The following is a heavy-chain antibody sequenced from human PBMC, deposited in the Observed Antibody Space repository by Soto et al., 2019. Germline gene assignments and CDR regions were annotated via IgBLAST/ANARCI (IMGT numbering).Heavy chain of an antibody. CDR3: GRDRPGDEGDGFDI. V-gene: IGHV3-53*02. J-gene: IGHJ3*02. CDR1: GLTVSSNY. CDR2: LYSGGST. D-gene: IGHD3-10*01. Sequence: EVQLVETGGGLIQPGGSLRLSCAASGLTVSSNYMNWVRQAPGKGLEWVSVLYSGGSTHYAGSVKGRFIISRDNSKNTLYLQMNSLRVEDTAVYYGGRDRPGDEGDGFDIWGHGTRVTVSS.